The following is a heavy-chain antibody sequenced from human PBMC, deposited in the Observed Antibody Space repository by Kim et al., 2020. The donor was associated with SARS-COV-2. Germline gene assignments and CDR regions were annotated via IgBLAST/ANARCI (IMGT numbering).Heavy chain of an antibody. CDR3: AGDRAGRSMGY. Sequence: GRSLRLSCAASGFNFSAYVMHWVRQAPRKGLEWVAVIWCDGSRIYYVDSVKGRFTISRDSSKSTVYLQMNSLRADDTAVYYCAGDRAGRSMGYWGQGTL. J-gene: IGHJ4*02. V-gene: IGHV3-33*01. D-gene: IGHD6-6*01. CDR2: IWCDGSRI. CDR1: GFNFSAYV.